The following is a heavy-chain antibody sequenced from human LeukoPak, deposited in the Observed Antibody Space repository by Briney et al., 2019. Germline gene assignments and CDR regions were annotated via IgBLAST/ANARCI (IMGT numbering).Heavy chain of an antibody. CDR3: ARVATPNYYFDY. Sequence: ASVRVSCTASGYTFTSYDINWVRQATGQGLEWMGWMNPNSGNTGYAQKFQGRVTMTRNTSISTAYTELSRLRSEDTAVYYCARVATPNYYFDYWGQGTLVTVSS. V-gene: IGHV1-8*01. CDR1: GYTFTSYD. CDR2: MNPNSGNT. J-gene: IGHJ4*02. D-gene: IGHD1-26*01.